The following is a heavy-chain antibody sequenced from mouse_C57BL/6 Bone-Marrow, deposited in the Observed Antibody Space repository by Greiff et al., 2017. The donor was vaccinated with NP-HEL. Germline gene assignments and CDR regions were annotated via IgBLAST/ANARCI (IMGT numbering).Heavy chain of an antibody. CDR1: GYTFTDYN. CDR3: ARNGAYYYGSAAWFAY. V-gene: IGHV1-18*01. CDR2: INPNNGGT. Sequence: VQLQQSGPELVKPGASVKIPCKASGYTFTDYNMDWVKQSHGKSLEWIGDINPNNGGTIYNQKFKGKATLTVDKSSSTAYMELRSLTSEDTAVYYCARNGAYYYGSAAWFAYWGQGTLVTVSA. J-gene: IGHJ3*01. D-gene: IGHD1-1*01.